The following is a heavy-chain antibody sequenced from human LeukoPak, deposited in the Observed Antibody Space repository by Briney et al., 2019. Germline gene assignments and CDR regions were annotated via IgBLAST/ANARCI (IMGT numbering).Heavy chain of an antibody. V-gene: IGHV3-7*01. D-gene: IGHD3-3*01. CDR1: GFTFSSYW. CDR2: IKQDGSEK. CDR3: ARDAYDFWSGYPGNHWFDP. J-gene: IGHJ5*02. Sequence: GGSLRPSCAASGFTFSSYWMSWVRQAPGKGLEWVANIKQDGSEKYYVDSVKGRFTISRDNAKNSLYLQMNSLRAEDTAVYYCARDAYDFWSGYPGNHWFDPWGQGTLVTVSS.